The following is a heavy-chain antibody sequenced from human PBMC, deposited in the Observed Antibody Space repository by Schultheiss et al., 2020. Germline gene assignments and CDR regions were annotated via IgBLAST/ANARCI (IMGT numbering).Heavy chain of an antibody. CDR3: ARGMRDIAAAGVGY. V-gene: IGHV3-21*01. CDR1: GFTFSSYS. Sequence: GVSLRLSCAASGFTFSSYSMNWVRQAPGKGLEWVSSISSSSSYIYYADSVKGRFTISRDNAKNSLYLQMNSLRAEDTAVYYCARGMRDIAAAGVGYWGQGTLVNVYS. CDR2: ISSSSSYI. J-gene: IGHJ4*02. D-gene: IGHD6-13*01.